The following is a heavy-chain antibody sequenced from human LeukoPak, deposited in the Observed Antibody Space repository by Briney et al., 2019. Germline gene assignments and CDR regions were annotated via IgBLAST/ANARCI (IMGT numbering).Heavy chain of an antibody. J-gene: IGHJ4*02. CDR3: ASTVAGRGIFDY. Sequence: SVKVSCKASGGTFSSYAISWVRQAPGQGLEWMGGIIPIFGTANYAQEFQGRVTITADKSTSTAYMELSSLRSEDTAVYYCASTVAGRGIFDYWGQGTLVTVSS. V-gene: IGHV1-69*06. CDR1: GGTFSSYA. CDR2: IIPIFGTA. D-gene: IGHD6-19*01.